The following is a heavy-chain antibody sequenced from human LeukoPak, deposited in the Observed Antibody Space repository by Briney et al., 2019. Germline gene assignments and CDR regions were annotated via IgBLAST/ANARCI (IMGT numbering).Heavy chain of an antibody. V-gene: IGHV3-13*01. CDR3: ARAHYSPQGGTGAFDI. CDR1: GFTFSSYD. J-gene: IGHJ3*02. D-gene: IGHD2-15*01. Sequence: PGGSLRLSCAASGFTFSSYDMHWVRQATGKGLEWVSAIGTAGDTYYPGSVKGRFTISRENAKNSLYLQMNSLRAGDTAVYYCARAHYSPQGGTGAFDIWGQGTMVTVSS. CDR2: IGTAGDT.